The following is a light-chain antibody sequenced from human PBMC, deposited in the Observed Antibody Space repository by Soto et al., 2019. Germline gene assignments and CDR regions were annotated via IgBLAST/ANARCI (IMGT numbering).Light chain of an antibody. J-gene: IGKJ1*01. CDR1: QSVSKW. CDR2: DAS. CDR3: QQYKRPPWT. Sequence: DIQMTQSPSTLSADAGDRVIITCRASQSVSKWLAWYQQKPGKAPTLLMYDASNLQGGVPFRFSGSGSGTEFTLTISDLQPDDFATYYFQQYKRPPWTFGQGTKVDIK. V-gene: IGKV1-5*01.